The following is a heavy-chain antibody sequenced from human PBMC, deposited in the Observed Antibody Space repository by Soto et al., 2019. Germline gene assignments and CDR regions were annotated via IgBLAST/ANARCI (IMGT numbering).Heavy chain of an antibody. D-gene: IGHD6-13*01. CDR3: ARAYLALVAGSSDWYEFFDY. V-gene: IGHV3-23*01. CDR1: GFTFSNYA. CDR2: ISGGGVTT. J-gene: IGHJ4*02. Sequence: PGGSLRLSCAASGFTFSNYAMSWVRQAPGKGLEWVSAISGGGVTTHYAETVKGRFTIARDNSKNALYLQLNSLRAEDTAVYYCARAYLALVAGSSDWYEFFDYWGQGTLVTVSS.